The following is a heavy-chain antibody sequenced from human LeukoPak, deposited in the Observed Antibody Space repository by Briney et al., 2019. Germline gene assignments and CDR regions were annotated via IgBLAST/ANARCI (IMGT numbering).Heavy chain of an antibody. D-gene: IGHD3-22*01. V-gene: IGHV1-18*01. Sequence: ASVKVSCKASGYTFTSYGISWVRQAPGQGLEWMGWISAYNGNTNYAQKLQGRVTMTTDTSTNTAYMELRSLRSDDTGVYYCARDHLPNYYDSSGSDAFDIWGQGTMVTVSS. CDR2: ISAYNGNT. CDR3: ARDHLPNYYDSSGSDAFDI. CDR1: GYTFTSYG. J-gene: IGHJ3*02.